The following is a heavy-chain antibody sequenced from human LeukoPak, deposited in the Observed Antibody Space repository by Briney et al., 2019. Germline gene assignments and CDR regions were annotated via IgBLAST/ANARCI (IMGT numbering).Heavy chain of an antibody. CDR3: ARGPGEEVAARLGYYYMDV. CDR2: INHSGST. J-gene: IGHJ6*03. D-gene: IGHD6-6*01. V-gene: IGHV4-34*01. Sequence: PSETLSLTCAVYGGSFSGYYWSWIRQPPGKRLEWIGEINHSGSTNYNPSLKRRVTISVDTSKNQFSLKLSSVTAADTAVYYCARGPGEEVAARLGYYYMDVWGKGTTVTVSS. CDR1: GGSFSGYY.